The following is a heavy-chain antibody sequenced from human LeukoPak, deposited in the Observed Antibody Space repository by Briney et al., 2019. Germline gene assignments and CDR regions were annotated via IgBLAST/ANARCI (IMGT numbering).Heavy chain of an antibody. D-gene: IGHD2-2*01. CDR2: TYYRSKWYN. J-gene: IGHJ6*02. V-gene: IGHV6-1*01. Sequence: SQTLALTCAISGDSVSSNSAAWNWIRQSPSRGLEWLGRTYYRSKWYNDYAVSVKSLITINPHTSTNQCSLQLNSVTPEDTAVYYCARVGVDIVVVPAAPTPYYYYGMDVWGQGTTVTVSS. CDR3: ARVGVDIVVVPAAPTPYYYYGMDV. CDR1: GDSVSSNSAA.